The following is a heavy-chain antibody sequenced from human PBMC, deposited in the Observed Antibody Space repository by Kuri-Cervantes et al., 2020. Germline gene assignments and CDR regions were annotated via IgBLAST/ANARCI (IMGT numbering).Heavy chain of an antibody. D-gene: IGHD6-25*01. Sequence: SCKASGGTFSSYAISWVRQAPGKGLEWVANIKQDGSEKYYVDSVKGRFTISRDNAKNSLYLQMNSLRAEDTAVYYCARGGKYSSGPYYFDYWGQGTLVTVSS. CDR2: IKQDGSEK. CDR3: ARGGKYSSGPYYFDY. CDR1: GGTFSSYA. J-gene: IGHJ4*02. V-gene: IGHV3-7*01.